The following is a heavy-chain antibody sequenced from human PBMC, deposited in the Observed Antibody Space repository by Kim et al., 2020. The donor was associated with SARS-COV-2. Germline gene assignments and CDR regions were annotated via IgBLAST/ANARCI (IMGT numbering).Heavy chain of an antibody. CDR3: ARGGSSGWEGGLFDY. J-gene: IGHJ4*02. V-gene: IGHV4-59*01. Sequence: SETLSLTCTVSGGSISSYYWSWIRQPPGKGLEWIGYIYYSGSTNYNPSLKSRVTISVDTSKNQFSLKLSSVTAADTAVYYCARGGSSGWEGGLFDYWGQGTLVTVSS. D-gene: IGHD6-19*01. CDR2: IYYSGST. CDR1: GGSISSYY.